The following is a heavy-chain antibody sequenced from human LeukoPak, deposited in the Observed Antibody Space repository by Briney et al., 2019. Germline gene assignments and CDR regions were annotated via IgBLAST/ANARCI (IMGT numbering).Heavy chain of an antibody. V-gene: IGHV1-2*02. D-gene: IGHD6-13*01. CDR2: INPNSGGT. CDR3: TTEISRSYYY. CDR1: GYNFIAYY. J-gene: IGHJ4*02. Sequence: ASVKVSCKTSGYNFIAYYIHWVRQAPGQGLEWMGWINPNSGGTNYAQKFQGRVTMTKETSISTAFMELSSLRSDDTAVYYCTTEISRSYYYWGQGTLVTVSS.